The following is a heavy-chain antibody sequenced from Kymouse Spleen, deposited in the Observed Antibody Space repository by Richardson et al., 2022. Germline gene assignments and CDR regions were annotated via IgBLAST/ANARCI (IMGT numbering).Heavy chain of an antibody. D-gene: IGHD3-22*01. CDR1: GFTFSSYG. CDR2: IWYDGSNK. J-gene: IGHJ6*02. Sequence: QVQLVESGGGVVQPGRSLRLSCAASGFTFSSYGMHWVRQAPGKGLEWVAVIWYDGSNKYYADSVKGRFTISRDNSKNTLYLQMNSLRAEDTAVYYCARAPYYYDSSGYYGYYYGMDVWGQGTTVTVSS. V-gene: IGHV3-33*01. CDR3: ARAPYYYDSSGYYGYYYGMDV.